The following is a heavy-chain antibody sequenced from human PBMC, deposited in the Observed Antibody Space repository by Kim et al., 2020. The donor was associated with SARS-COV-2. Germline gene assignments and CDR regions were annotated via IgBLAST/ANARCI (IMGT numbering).Heavy chain of an antibody. V-gene: IGHV3-7*01. CDR2: DGSDK. CDR3: GRDYSD. Sequence: DGSDKYYVDSVKGRLTISRDNAKNSRYLQMNSLRGEDTAIYYCGRDYSDWGQGTLVTVSS. J-gene: IGHJ4*02. D-gene: IGHD6-13*01.